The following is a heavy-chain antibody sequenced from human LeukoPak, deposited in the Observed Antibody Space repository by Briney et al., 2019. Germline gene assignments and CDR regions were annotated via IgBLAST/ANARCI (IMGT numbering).Heavy chain of an antibody. D-gene: IGHD2-15*01. V-gene: IGHV3-30*18. CDR1: GFTFSTYG. Sequence: GGSLRLSCAASGFTFSTYGMHWVRQAPGKGLEWVAVISYDGSNKYYADSVKGRFTISRDNSKTTLYLQMNSLRAEDTALYYCAKAMFGYCSGGSCYGDAFDIWGQGTMVTVSS. CDR3: AKAMFGYCSGGSCYGDAFDI. J-gene: IGHJ3*02. CDR2: ISYDGSNK.